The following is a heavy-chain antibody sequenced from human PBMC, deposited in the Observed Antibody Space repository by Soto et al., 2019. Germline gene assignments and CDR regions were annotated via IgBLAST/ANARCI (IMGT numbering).Heavy chain of an antibody. CDR1: GFTFSSYW. V-gene: IGHV3-7*01. CDR2: IKQDGSEK. D-gene: IGHD3-22*01. Sequence: EVQLVESGGGLVQPGGSLRLSCAASGFTFSSYWMSWVRQAPGKGLEWVANIKQDGSEKYYVDSVKGRFTISRDNAKNSLYLQMNSLRAEDTAVYYCARDRVSVVFTSPLRSDAFDIWGQGTMVTVSS. CDR3: ARDRVSVVFTSPLRSDAFDI. J-gene: IGHJ3*02.